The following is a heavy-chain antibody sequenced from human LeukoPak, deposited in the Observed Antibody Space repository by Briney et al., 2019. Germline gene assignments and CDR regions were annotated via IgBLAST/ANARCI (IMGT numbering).Heavy chain of an antibody. J-gene: IGHJ3*02. CDR3: ARVYYDSSGYYYQSPFEVDI. Sequence: GGSLRLSCAASGFTFSSYAMHWVRQAPGKGLEWVAVISYDGSNKYYADSVKGRFTISRDNSKNTLYLQMNSLRAEDTAVYYCARVYYDSSGYYYQSPFEVDIWGQGTMVTVSS. CDR2: ISYDGSNK. V-gene: IGHV3-30*04. D-gene: IGHD3-22*01. CDR1: GFTFSSYA.